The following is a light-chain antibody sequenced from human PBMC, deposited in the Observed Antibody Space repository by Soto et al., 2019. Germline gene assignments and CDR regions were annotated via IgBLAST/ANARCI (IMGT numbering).Light chain of an antibody. CDR2: DAS. J-gene: IGKJ4*01. V-gene: IGKV1-5*01. CDR1: QSISSW. CDR3: QQLNSYHALT. Sequence: DIQMTQSPSTLSASVGDRVTITCRASQSISSWLAWYQQKPGKAPKLLIYDASSLESGVPSRFSGSGSGTEFTLTISSLQPDDFATYYCQQLNSYHALTFGGGTKVDIK.